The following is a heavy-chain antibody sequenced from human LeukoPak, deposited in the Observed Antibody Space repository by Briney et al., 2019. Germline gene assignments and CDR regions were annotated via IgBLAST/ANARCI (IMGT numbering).Heavy chain of an antibody. CDR3: ARGHHKLRFVSWFDP. CDR1: GFTFNNYW. V-gene: IGHV3-7*03. CDR2: IREDGSEK. Sequence: GGSLRLSCAASGFTFNNYWMMWVRQAPGKGLEWVANIREDGSEKNYVDSVKGRFTISRDNAKNSLYLQMNSLRAEDTALYYCARGHHKLRFVSWFDPWGQGTLVTVSS. J-gene: IGHJ5*02. D-gene: IGHD1-7*01.